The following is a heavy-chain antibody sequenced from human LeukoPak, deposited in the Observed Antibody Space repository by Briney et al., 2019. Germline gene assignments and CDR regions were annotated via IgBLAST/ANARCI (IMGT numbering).Heavy chain of an antibody. V-gene: IGHV3-30*02. CDR1: AFTFSRYG. J-gene: IGHJ5*02. CDR2: IRSDGSNK. D-gene: IGHD3-10*01. Sequence: PGGSLRLSCAASAFTFSRYGMHWVRQAPGKGLEWVALIRSDGSNKYYADSVKGRFTISRDNSKNTLSLQMNSLRTEDTAVYYCAKDRYGSGSDTPWGQGTLVTVSS. CDR3: AKDRYGSGSDTP.